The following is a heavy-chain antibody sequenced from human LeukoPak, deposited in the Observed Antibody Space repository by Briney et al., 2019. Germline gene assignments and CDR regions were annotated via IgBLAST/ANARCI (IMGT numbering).Heavy chain of an antibody. CDR1: GGTFSSYA. V-gene: IGHV1-69*05. Sequence: GASVKVSCKASGGTFSSYAISWVRQAPGQGLEWMGGIIPIFGTANYAQKLQGRVTMTTDTSTSTAYMELRSLRSDDTAVYYCARAYGLNYDILTGYLIYWGQGTLVTVSS. J-gene: IGHJ4*02. CDR2: IIPIFGTA. CDR3: ARAYGLNYDILTGYLIY. D-gene: IGHD3-9*01.